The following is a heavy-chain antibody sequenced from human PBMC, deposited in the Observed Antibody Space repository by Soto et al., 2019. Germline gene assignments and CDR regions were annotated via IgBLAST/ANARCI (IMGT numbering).Heavy chain of an antibody. CDR2: IYYSGST. J-gene: IGHJ6*02. CDR1: GGSISSSSYY. V-gene: IGHV4-39*01. D-gene: IGHD3-10*01. CDR3: ARVGRFGELLTYYYGMDV. Sequence: SETLSLTCTVSGGSISSSSYYWGWIRHPPGKGLEWIGSIYYSGSTYYNPSLKSRVTISVDTSKNQFSLKLSSVTAADTAVYYCARVGRFGELLTYYYGMDVWGQGTTVTVSS.